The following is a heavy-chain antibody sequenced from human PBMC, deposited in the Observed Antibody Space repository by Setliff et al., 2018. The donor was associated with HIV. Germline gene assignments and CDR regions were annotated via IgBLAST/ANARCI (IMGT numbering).Heavy chain of an antibody. Sequence: SETLSLTCTVSGGSISSSSYYWGWVRQPPGKGLEWIGSVYYSGSTYYTPSLKSRITISLDTSKNQFSLRMRSVTAADMAVYYCARVFVDTAVLRVLEYYFDSWGRGTLVTVSS. CDR3: ARVFVDTAVLRVLEYYFDS. CDR1: GGSISSSSYY. V-gene: IGHV4-39*07. J-gene: IGHJ4*02. D-gene: IGHD5-18*01. CDR2: VYYSGST.